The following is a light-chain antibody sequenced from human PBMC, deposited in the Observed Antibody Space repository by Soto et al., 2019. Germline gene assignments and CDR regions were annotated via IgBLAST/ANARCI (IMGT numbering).Light chain of an antibody. V-gene: IGKV3-20*01. J-gene: IGKJ3*01. CDR3: QQYGSSPFT. Sequence: ENVLTQSPGTLSLSPGERATLSCRASQSVSSSYLAWYQQKPGQAPRLLIYGASSRATGITDRFSGSGSGTDFTLTISRLEPEDFAVYYCQQYGSSPFTFGPGTKVDIK. CDR2: GAS. CDR1: QSVSSSY.